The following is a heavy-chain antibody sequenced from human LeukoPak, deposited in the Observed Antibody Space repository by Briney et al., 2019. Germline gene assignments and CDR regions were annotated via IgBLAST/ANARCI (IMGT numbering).Heavy chain of an antibody. CDR3: ARENVYDFWSGHYYYYYYMDV. CDR2: IKQDGSEK. Sequence: PGGSLRLSCAASGFTFSSYWMSWVRQAPGKGLEWVANIKQDGSEKYYVDSVKGRFTISRDNAKNSLYLQMNSLRAEDTAVYYCARENVYDFWSGHYYYYYYMDVWGKGTTVTVSS. D-gene: IGHD3-3*01. V-gene: IGHV3-7*01. J-gene: IGHJ6*03. CDR1: GFTFSSYW.